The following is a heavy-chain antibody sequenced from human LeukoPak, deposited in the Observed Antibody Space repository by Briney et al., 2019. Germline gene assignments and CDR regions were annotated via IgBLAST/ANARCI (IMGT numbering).Heavy chain of an antibody. J-gene: IGHJ6*03. V-gene: IGHV4-34*01. CDR3: ARSGYSSGWYALSRYYYYIDV. CDR1: GGSFSGYY. D-gene: IGHD6-19*01. CDR2: INHSGST. Sequence: SETLSLTCAVYGGSFSGYYWSWIRQPPGKGLEWIGEINHSGSTNYNPSLKSRVTISVDTSKNQFSLKLSSVTAADTAVYYCARSGYSSGWYALSRYYYYIDVWGKGTTVTVSS.